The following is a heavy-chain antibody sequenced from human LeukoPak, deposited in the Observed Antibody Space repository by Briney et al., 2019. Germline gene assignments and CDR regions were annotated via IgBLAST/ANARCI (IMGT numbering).Heavy chain of an antibody. CDR2: ISWNSGSI. V-gene: IGHV3-9*01. CDR1: GFTFDDYA. D-gene: IGHD6-13*01. CDR3: AKTGIAAPVVDY. J-gene: IGHJ4*02. Sequence: GRSLRLSCAASGFTFDDYAMHWVRQAPGKGLEGVSGISWNSGSIGYADSVKGRFTISRDNAKNSLYLQMNSLRAEDTALYYCAKTGIAAPVVDYWGQGTLVTVS.